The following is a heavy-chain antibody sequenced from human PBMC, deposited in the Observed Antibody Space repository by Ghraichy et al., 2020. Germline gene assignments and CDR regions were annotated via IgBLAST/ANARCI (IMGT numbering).Heavy chain of an antibody. V-gene: IGHV3-11*01. CDR1: GFTFGDYY. D-gene: IGHD3-10*01. J-gene: IGHJ3*02. CDR2: ISTSGSTI. CDR3: ARDPRRYYYGSGSYDAFDI. Sequence: LSLTCAASGFTFGDYYMSWIRQAPGKGLEWVSCISTSGSTIYYADSVKGRFTISRDNAKNSLYLQMNSLRPEDTAVYYCARDPRRYYYGSGSYDAFDIWGQGTTVTVSS.